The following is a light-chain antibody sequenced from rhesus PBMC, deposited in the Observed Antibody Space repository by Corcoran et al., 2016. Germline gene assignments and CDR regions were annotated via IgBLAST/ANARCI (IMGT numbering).Light chain of an antibody. V-gene: IGLV2-38*01. Sequence: QSALTQPPSVSKSRGQSDTISCTGTSSDIGGYNGVSWFQQHSGTAPRLLIYDVNNRPSGVSERFSVSKSVNTASLTISGLQVEDEADYYCSSYAGSNTDVFGSGTKLTVL. CDR1: SSDIGGYNG. CDR3: SSYAGSNTDV. J-gene: IGLJ6*01. CDR2: DVN.